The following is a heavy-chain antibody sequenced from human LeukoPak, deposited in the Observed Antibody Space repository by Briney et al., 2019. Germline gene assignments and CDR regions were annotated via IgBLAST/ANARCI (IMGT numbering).Heavy chain of an antibody. D-gene: IGHD6-19*01. CDR1: GYTFTGYY. J-gene: IGHJ4*02. CDR3: ARESLPQGIAVAGTVTFDY. CDR2: INPNSGGT. Sequence: ASVTVSCKASGYTFTGYYMHWVRQAPGQGLEWMGWINPNSGGTNYAQKFQGRVTMTRDTSISTAYMELSRLRSDATAVYYCARESLPQGIAVAGTVTFDYWGQGTLVTVSS. V-gene: IGHV1-2*02.